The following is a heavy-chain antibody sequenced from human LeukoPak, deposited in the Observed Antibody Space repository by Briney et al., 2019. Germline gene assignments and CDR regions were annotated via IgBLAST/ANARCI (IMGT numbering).Heavy chain of an antibody. CDR1: GYTLTELS. CDR2: FDPEDGET. CDR3: ATLAAAGHGVDY. J-gene: IGHJ4*02. D-gene: IGHD6-13*01. V-gene: IGHV1-24*01. Sequence: ASVKVSCKVSGYTLTELSMHGVRQAPGKGLEWMGGFDPEDGETIYAQKFQGRVTMTEDTSTDTAYMELSSLRSEDTAVYYCATLAAAGHGVDYWGQGTLVTVSS.